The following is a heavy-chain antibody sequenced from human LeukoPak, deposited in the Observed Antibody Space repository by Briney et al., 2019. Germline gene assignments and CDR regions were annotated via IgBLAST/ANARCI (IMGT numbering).Heavy chain of an antibody. J-gene: IGHJ4*02. CDR3: AKSPRGDYGGNFDY. CDR1: GFTFDDYA. CDR2: VSWNSGSI. V-gene: IGHV3-9*01. D-gene: IGHD4-23*01. Sequence: GGSLRLSCAASGFTFDDYAMHWVRQAPGKGLEWVSGVSWNSGSIGYADSVKGRFTISRDNAKNSLYLQMNRLRAEDTALYYCAKSPRGDYGGNFDYWGQGTLVTVSS.